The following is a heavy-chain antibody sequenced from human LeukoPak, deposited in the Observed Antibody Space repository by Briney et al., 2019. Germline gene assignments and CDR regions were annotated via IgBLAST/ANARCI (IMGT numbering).Heavy chain of an antibody. CDR2: IYYSGST. J-gene: IGHJ6*03. V-gene: IGHV4-59*01. CDR1: GGSISSYY. D-gene: IGHD2-21*01. Sequence: PSETLSLTCTVSGGSISSYYWSWIRQPPGKGLEWIGYIYYSGSTNYNPSLKSRVTISVDTSKNQVSLKLSSVTAADTAVYYCARLLGVIRGFRYMDVWGKGTTVTISS. CDR3: ARLLGVIRGFRYMDV.